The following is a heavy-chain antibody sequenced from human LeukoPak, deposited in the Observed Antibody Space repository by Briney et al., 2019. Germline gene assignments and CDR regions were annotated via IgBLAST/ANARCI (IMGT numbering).Heavy chain of an antibody. Sequence: ASVRVSCKASGYTFTGYYMHWVRQAPGQGLEWMGRINPNSGGTNYAQKFQGRVTMTRDTSISTAYMELSRLRSDDTAVYYCARVIAYCGGDCYPSPYYYYYYMDVWGKGTTVTVSS. CDR3: ARVIAYCGGDCYPSPYYYYYYMDV. V-gene: IGHV1-2*06. CDR1: GYTFTGYY. J-gene: IGHJ6*03. D-gene: IGHD2-21*02. CDR2: INPNSGGT.